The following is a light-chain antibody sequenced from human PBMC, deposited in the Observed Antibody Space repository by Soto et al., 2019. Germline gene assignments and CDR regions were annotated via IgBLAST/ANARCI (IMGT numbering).Light chain of an antibody. V-gene: IGLV3-27*01. CDR2: KDS. Sequence: SYELTQPSSVSVSPGQTARITCSGDVLAKKYARWFQQKPGQAPVLVIYKDSERPSGIPERFSGSSSVTTVTLTISGAQVEDEADYYCYSAADNNQVVFGGGTKLTVL. CDR1: VLAKKY. J-gene: IGLJ2*01. CDR3: YSAADNNQVV.